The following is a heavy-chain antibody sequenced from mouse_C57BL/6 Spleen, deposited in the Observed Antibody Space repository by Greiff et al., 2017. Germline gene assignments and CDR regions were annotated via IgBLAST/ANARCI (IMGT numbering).Heavy chain of an antibody. CDR2: ISSGGSYT. CDR3: ARQGYSKDFDY. V-gene: IGHV5-6*01. J-gene: IGHJ2*01. CDR1: GFTFSSYG. Sequence: EVMLVESGGDLVKPGGSLKLSCAASGFTFSSYGMSWVRQTPDKRLEWVATISSGGSYTYYPDSVKGRFTISRDNAKNTLYLQMSSLKSEDTAMYYCARQGYSKDFDYWGQGTTLTVSS. D-gene: IGHD2-5*01.